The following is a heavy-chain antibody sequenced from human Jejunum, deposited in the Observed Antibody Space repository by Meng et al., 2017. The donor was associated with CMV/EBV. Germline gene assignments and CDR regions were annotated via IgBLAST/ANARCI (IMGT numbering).Heavy chain of an antibody. D-gene: IGHD7-27*01. J-gene: IGHJ2*01. CDR2: IYYSGSI. CDR1: GGSISSSSYY. V-gene: IGHV4-39*01. CDR3: ASPLGILGIVDL. Sequence: QLELQESGPGLVKPSETLSLTCTVSGGSISSSSYYWGWIRQPPGKGLEWIGSIYYSGSIYYNPSLKSRVTISVDTSKNQFSLKLSSVTAADTAVYYCASPLGILGIVDLWGRGTLVTVSS.